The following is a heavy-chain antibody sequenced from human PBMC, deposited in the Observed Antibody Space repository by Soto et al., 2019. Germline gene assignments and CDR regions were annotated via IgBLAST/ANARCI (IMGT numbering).Heavy chain of an antibody. CDR2: IIPILGIA. Sequence: SVKVSCKASGGTFSSYTISWVRQAPGQGLEWMGRIIPILGIANYAQKFQGRVTITADKSTSTAYMELSSLRSDDTAVYYCARDLEYSYASSFAYWGQGTLVTVSS. V-gene: IGHV1-69*04. CDR1: GGTFSSYT. CDR3: ARDLEYSYASSFAY. D-gene: IGHD5-18*01. J-gene: IGHJ4*02.